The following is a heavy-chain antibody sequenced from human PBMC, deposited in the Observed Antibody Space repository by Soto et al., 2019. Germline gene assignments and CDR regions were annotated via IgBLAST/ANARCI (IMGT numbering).Heavy chain of an antibody. CDR3: AKGGRASGSSLDY. CDR1: GFTFSSYA. J-gene: IGHJ4*02. D-gene: IGHD1-26*01. V-gene: IGHV3-23*01. CDR2: ISGSGGST. Sequence: EVQLLESGGGLVQPGGSLRLSCAASGFTFSSYAMSWVRQAPGKGLEWVSAISGSGGSTYYADSVKGRFTISRDNSKNTLDLQMNSLRAEDTAVYYCAKGGRASGSSLDYWGQGTLVTVSS.